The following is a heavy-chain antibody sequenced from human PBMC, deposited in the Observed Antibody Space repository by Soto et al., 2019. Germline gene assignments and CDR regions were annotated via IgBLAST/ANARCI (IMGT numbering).Heavy chain of an antibody. CDR3: AIYDSSGSRGFQH. Sequence: QVQLQESGPGLVKPSQTLSLTCTVSGGSISSGGYYWSWIRQHPGKGLEWIGYIYYSGSTYYNPSLKSRVTLSVDTSKNQFPLKLSSVTAADTAVYYCAIYDSSGSRGFQHWGQGTLVTVSS. J-gene: IGHJ1*01. CDR2: IYYSGST. V-gene: IGHV4-31*03. D-gene: IGHD3-22*01. CDR1: GGSISSGGYY.